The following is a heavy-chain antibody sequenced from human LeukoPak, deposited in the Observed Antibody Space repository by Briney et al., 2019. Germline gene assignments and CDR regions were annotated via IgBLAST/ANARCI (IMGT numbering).Heavy chain of an antibody. Sequence: PGGSLRLSCSASGFTFSRYAMHWVRQAPGKGLEYVSAISSNGGSTYYADSVKGRFTISRDNSKNTLYLQMNSLRAEDTAVYYCARVRIVGSTYDAFDIWGQGTMVTVSS. CDR2: ISSNGGST. V-gene: IGHV3-64*04. J-gene: IGHJ3*02. D-gene: IGHD1-26*01. CDR3: ARVRIVGSTYDAFDI. CDR1: GFTFSRYA.